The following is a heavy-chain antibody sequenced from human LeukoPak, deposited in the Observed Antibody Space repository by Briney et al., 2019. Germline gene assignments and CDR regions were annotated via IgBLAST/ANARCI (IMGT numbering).Heavy chain of an antibody. J-gene: IGHJ3*02. V-gene: IGHV4-4*07. CDR2: IYTTGST. D-gene: IGHD3-3*01. Sequence: SETLSLTCTVSGGSISSYFWNWIRQPAGKGLEWIGRIYTTGSTNYNPSLKSRVTISVDTSKNQFSLKLSSVTAADTAVYYCARGRPIYDFWSGFPLDAFDIWGQGTMVTVSS. CDR1: GGSISSYF. CDR3: ARGRPIYDFWSGFPLDAFDI.